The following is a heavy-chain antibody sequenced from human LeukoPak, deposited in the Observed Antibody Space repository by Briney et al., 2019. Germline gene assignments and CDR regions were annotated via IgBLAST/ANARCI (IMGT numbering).Heavy chain of an antibody. CDR3: AKVGVYGSGRSDYYFDY. Sequence: GGSLRLSCAASGFTFSSYAMSWVRQAPGKGLEWVSAISGSGGSTYYADSVKGRFTISRDNSKNTLYLQMNSLRAEDTAVYYCAKVGVYGSGRSDYYFDYWGQGTLVIVSS. J-gene: IGHJ4*02. D-gene: IGHD3-10*01. V-gene: IGHV3-23*01. CDR1: GFTFSSYA. CDR2: ISGSGGST.